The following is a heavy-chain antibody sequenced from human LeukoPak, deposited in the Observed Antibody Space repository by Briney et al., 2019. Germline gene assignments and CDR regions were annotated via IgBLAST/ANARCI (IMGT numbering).Heavy chain of an antibody. CDR3: ASSGPYSSGVFDY. Sequence: SVKVSCKASGGTFSSYAISWVRQAPGQGLEWMGGIILIFGTANYAQKFQGRVTITADESTSTAYMELSSLRSEDTAVYYCASSGPYSSGVFDYWGQGTLVTVSS. V-gene: IGHV1-69*01. J-gene: IGHJ4*02. D-gene: IGHD6-19*01. CDR1: GGTFSSYA. CDR2: IILIFGTA.